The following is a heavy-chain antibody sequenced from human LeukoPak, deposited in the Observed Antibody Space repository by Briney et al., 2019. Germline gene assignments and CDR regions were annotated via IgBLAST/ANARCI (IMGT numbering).Heavy chain of an antibody. Sequence: GGSLRLSCAASGFTFSSYSMNWVRQAPGKGLEWVSYISSSSNPIYYADSVKGRFTISRDNAKNSLSLQMNSLRVEDTAVYYCARIGYYDSSGYYHYYYYLDVWGKGTTVTVSS. CDR2: ISSSSNPI. CDR1: GFTFSSYS. D-gene: IGHD3-22*01. J-gene: IGHJ6*03. CDR3: ARIGYYDSSGYYHYYYYLDV. V-gene: IGHV3-48*01.